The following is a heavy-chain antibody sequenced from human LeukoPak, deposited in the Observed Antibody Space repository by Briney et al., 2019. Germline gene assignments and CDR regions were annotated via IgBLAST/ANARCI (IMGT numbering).Heavy chain of an antibody. J-gene: IGHJ4*02. CDR3: AREGGARLEFDY. D-gene: IGHD3-16*01. Sequence: SETLSLTCTVSGGSISSSSYYWGWIRQPPGKGLEWIGSIYYSGSTYYNPSLKSRVTISVDTSKNQFSLKLNSVTAADTAVYYCAREGGARLEFDYWGQGTLVTVSS. CDR2: IYYSGST. V-gene: IGHV4-39*02. CDR1: GGSISSSSYY.